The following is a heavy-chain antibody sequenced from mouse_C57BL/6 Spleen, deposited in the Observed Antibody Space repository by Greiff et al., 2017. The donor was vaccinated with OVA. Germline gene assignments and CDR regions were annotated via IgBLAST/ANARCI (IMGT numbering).Heavy chain of an antibody. CDR3: VCLYGNPSY. CDR2: IRSKSNNYAT. Sequence: EVQVVESGGGLVQPKGSLKLSCAASGFSFNTYAMNWVRQAPGKGLEWVARIRSKSNNYATYYADSVKDRFTIYRDDSESMLYLQMNNLKTEDTAMYYCVCLYGNPSYWGQGTLVTVSA. J-gene: IGHJ3*01. V-gene: IGHV10-1*01. CDR1: GFSFNTYA. D-gene: IGHD2-1*01.